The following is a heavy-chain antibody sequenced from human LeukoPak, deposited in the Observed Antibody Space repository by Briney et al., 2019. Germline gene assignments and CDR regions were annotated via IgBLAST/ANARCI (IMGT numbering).Heavy chain of an antibody. Sequence: GGSLRLSCAASGFTFSNYWMTWVRQAPGKGLEWVANIKEDGSEKFYGESVKGRFTISRDNAKNSLYLQVSSLRAEDTAVYYCARDGSYWGQGTLVTVSS. V-gene: IGHV3-7*01. CDR1: GFTFSNYW. CDR2: IKEDGSEK. J-gene: IGHJ4*02. CDR3: ARDGSY. D-gene: IGHD2-15*01.